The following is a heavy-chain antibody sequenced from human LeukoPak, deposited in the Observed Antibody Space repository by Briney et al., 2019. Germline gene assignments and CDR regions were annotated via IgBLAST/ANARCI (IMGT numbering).Heavy chain of an antibody. V-gene: IGHV3-30*18. J-gene: IGHJ6*04. D-gene: IGHD5-18*01. Sequence: PGGSLRLSCAASGFTFSSYGMHWVRRAPGKGLEWVAVISYDGSNKYYADSVKGRFTISRDNSKNTMYLQMNSLRAEATGVYYCAKDGDTAMVSSYYGMDVWGKGTTVTVSS. CDR1: GFTFSSYG. CDR3: AKDGDTAMVSSYYGMDV. CDR2: ISYDGSNK.